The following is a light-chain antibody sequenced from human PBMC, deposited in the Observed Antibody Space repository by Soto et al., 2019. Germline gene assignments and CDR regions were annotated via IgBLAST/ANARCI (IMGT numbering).Light chain of an antibody. V-gene: IGKV1-5*01. J-gene: IGKJ2*01. CDR2: DAS. Sequence: DIQMTQSPSTLSASVGDRVTITCRASQSINNWLAWYQQKPGKAPKLLIYDASSLKSGVPSRFSGSGSGTDFTLTISNLQPYDFATYYCQKYNSFLYTFGQGTKLEIK. CDR3: QKYNSFLYT. CDR1: QSINNW.